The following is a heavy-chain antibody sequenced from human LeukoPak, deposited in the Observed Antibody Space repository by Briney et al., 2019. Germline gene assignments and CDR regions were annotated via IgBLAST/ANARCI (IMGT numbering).Heavy chain of an antibody. Sequence: ASVTVSRKASGYTFTSYYMHWVRQAPGQGREWMGIINPSGGSTIYAQKFQGRVTMTRDTSTSTVYMELSSLRSEDTAVYYCARAAYYYDSSGNNNWFDPWGQGTLVTVSS. CDR3: ARAAYYYDSSGNNNWFDP. CDR1: GYTFTSYY. J-gene: IGHJ5*02. CDR2: INPSGGST. V-gene: IGHV1-46*01. D-gene: IGHD3-22*01.